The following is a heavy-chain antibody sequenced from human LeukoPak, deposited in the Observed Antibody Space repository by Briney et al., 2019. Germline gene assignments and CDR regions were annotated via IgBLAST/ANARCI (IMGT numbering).Heavy chain of an antibody. CDR2: ISSSGSTI. D-gene: IGHD5-24*01. V-gene: IGHV3-48*03. CDR3: ARREKMATIDY. Sequence: GGSLRLSCAASGFTFSSYEMNWVRQAPGKGLEWVSYISSSGSTIYYADSVKGRFTISRDNAKNSLYLQMNSLRAEDTAVYYCARREKMATIDYWGQGTLVTVSS. CDR1: GFTFSSYE. J-gene: IGHJ4*02.